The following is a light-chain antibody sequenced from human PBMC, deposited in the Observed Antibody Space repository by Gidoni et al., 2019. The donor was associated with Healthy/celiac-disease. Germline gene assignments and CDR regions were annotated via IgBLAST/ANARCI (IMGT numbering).Light chain of an antibody. CDR2: DAS. J-gene: IGKJ2*01. Sequence: AIQLTQSPSSLSASVGDRVTITCRASQGISSALAWYQQKPGKAPKLLIYDASSLESGVPSRFSGSGSGTDFTLTISSLQPEDFATYYCQQFNNLYTFXXXTKLEIK. V-gene: IGKV1D-13*01. CDR1: QGISSA. CDR3: QQFNNLYT.